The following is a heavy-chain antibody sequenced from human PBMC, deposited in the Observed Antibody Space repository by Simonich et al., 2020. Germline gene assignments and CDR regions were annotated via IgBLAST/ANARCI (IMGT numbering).Heavy chain of an antibody. Sequence: QVQLVQSGAEVTKPGASVKVSCKASGYTFTGYYMHWVRQAPGQGLEWRGWINPNSGGTNYAQKCQGRVTMTRDTSISTAYMELSRLRSDDTAVYYCARNGLVGILKAFDIWGQGTMVTVSS. D-gene: IGHD2-21*01. CDR3: ARNGLVGILKAFDI. CDR2: INPNSGGT. J-gene: IGHJ3*02. V-gene: IGHV1-2*02. CDR1: GYTFTGYY.